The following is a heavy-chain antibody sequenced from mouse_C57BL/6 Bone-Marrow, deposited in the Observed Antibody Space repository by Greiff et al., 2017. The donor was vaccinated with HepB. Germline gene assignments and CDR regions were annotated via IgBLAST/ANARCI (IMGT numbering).Heavy chain of an antibody. V-gene: IGHV5-4*01. J-gene: IGHJ4*01. CDR3: ARDRRDYYGSSPYAMDY. CDR1: GFTFSSYA. Sequence: EVMLVESGGDLVKPGGSLKLSCAASGFTFSSYAMSWVRPTPEKRLEWVATISDGGSYTYYPDNVKGRFTISRDNAKNNLYLQMSHLKSEDTAMYYCARDRRDYYGSSPYAMDYWGQGTSVTVAS. CDR2: ISDGGSYT. D-gene: IGHD1-1*01.